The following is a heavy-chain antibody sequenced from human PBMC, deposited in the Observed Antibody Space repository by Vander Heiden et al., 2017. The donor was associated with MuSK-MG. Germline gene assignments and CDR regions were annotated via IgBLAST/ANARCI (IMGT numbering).Heavy chain of an antibody. J-gene: IGHJ6*02. CDR1: GFTFRSYS. V-gene: IGHV3-48*04. D-gene: IGHD3-10*01. Sequence: EVQLVESGGDLVQPGGSLRLSCAAAGFTFRSYSMNWVRQAPGKGLEWISYISRSGSSIYYADSVKGRFTISRDNAKNSLFLQMSSLRVDDTAVYYCARDSLWFGVAEKSRREYYYYGMGVWGQGTTVAVSS. CDR3: ARDSLWFGVAEKSRREYYYYGMGV. CDR2: ISRSGSSI.